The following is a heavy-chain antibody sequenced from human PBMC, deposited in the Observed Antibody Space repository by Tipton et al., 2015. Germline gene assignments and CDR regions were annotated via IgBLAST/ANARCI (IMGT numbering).Heavy chain of an antibody. CDR2: IYYSGST. CDR3: ARVGYYYGSGSYYHYYYYYGMDV. D-gene: IGHD3-10*01. V-gene: IGHV4-59*01. CDR1: GGSISSYY. Sequence: LRLSCTVSGGSISSYYWSWIRQHPGKGLEWIGYIYYSGSTYYNPSLKSRVTISVDTSKNQFSLKLSSVTAADTAVYYCARVGYYYGSGSYYHYYYYYGMDVWGQGTTVTVSS. J-gene: IGHJ6*02.